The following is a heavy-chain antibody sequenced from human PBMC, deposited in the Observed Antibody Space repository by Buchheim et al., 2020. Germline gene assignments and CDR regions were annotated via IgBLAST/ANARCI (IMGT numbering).Heavy chain of an antibody. CDR3: ARTHHGYSSSWYEGDDY. CDR1: GGSFSGYY. D-gene: IGHD6-13*01. V-gene: IGHV4-34*01. J-gene: IGHJ4*02. Sequence: QVQLQQWGAGLLKPSETLSLTCAVYGGSFSGYYWSWIRQPPGKGLEWIGYIYYSGSTYYNPSLKSRVTISVDTSKNQFSLKLSSVTAADTAVYYCARTHHGYSSSWYEGDDYWGQGTL. CDR2: IYYSGST.